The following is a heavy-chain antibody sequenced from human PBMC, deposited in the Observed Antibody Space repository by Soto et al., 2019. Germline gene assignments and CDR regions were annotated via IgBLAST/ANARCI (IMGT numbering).Heavy chain of an antibody. CDR1: GFTFSSYG. D-gene: IGHD6-13*01. J-gene: IGHJ4*02. V-gene: IGHV3-33*01. CDR3: ARDRINRYSSSFGTPTYYFDY. Sequence: QVQLVESGGGVVQPGRSLRLSCAASGFTFSSYGMHWVRQAPGKGLERVAVIWYDGSNKYYADSVKGRYTISRDNSKNTLYLQMNSLRAEDTAVYYCARDRINRYSSSFGTPTYYFDYWGQGTLVTVSS. CDR2: IWYDGSNK.